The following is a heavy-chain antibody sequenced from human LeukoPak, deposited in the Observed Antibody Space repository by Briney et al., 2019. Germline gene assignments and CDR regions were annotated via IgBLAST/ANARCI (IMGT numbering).Heavy chain of an antibody. CDR2: FDPEDGET. D-gene: IGHD3-22*01. CDR3: ATALKDYYDSSGYYY. CDR1: GYTLTELS. Sequence: ASVKVSCKVSGYTLTELSMHWVRQAPGKGPEWMGGFDPEDGETIYAQKFQGRVTMTEDTSTDTAYMELSSLRSEDTAVYYCATALKDYYDSSGYYYWGQGTLVTVSS. J-gene: IGHJ4*02. V-gene: IGHV1-24*01.